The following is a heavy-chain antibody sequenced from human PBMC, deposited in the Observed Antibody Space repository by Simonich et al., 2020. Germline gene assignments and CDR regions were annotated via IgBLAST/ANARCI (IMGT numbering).Heavy chain of an antibody. D-gene: IGHD6-13*01. V-gene: IGHV3-23*01. CDR3: AKGDRYSSSWYYFDY. CDR2: ISGRGGSK. J-gene: IGHJ4*02. CDR1: GFTFSSYA. Sequence: EVQLLESGGGLVQPGGSLRLSCAASGFTFSSYAMSWVRQAPGKGLEWDSGISGRGGSKYYADAVKGRFTISRDNSKNTLYLQMNSRRAEDKAVYYCAKGDRYSSSWYYFDYWGQGTLGTVSS.